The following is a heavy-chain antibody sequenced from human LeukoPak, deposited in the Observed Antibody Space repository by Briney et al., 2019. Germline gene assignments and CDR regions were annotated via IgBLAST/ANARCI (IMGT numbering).Heavy chain of an antibody. J-gene: IGHJ6*03. D-gene: IGHD1-26*01. V-gene: IGHV1-69*06. CDR2: IPFFGTP. CDR3: ARTVGAIYYYYMDV. Sequence: IPFFGTPNYAQKFQGRVTITADKSTAYMELSSLRSDDTAVYYCARTVGAIYYYYMDVWGKGTTVTVSS.